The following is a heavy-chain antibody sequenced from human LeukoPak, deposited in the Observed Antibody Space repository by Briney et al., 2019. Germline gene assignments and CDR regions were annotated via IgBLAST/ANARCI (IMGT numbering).Heavy chain of an antibody. CDR1: GFTFSRNA. Sequence: GGSLRLSCAASGFTFSRNAMSWVRQAPGKGLEWVAVISYDGSNKYYADSVKGRFTISRDNSKNTLYLQMNSLRAEDTAAYYCARVVRNIVVVPAAIRGGYFDYWGQGTLVTVSS. V-gene: IGHV3-30*04. CDR3: ARVVRNIVVVPAAIRGGYFDY. CDR2: ISYDGSNK. J-gene: IGHJ4*02. D-gene: IGHD2-2*01.